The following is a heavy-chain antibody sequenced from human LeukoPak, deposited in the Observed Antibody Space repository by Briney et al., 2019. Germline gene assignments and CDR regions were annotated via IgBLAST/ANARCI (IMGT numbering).Heavy chain of an antibody. CDR2: MKGGGGDT. CDR1: GFTFNNAW. D-gene: IGHD2-2*03. J-gene: IGHJ5*02. Sequence: PGGSLRLSCAASGFTFNNAWMSWVRQAPVGGLEWVSGMKGGGGDTFYADFVKGRFTVSRDDSRNTVYLQLNSLRVEDTAVYYCARASWISDADAVSWGQGTLVTVSS. CDR3: ARASWISDADAVS. V-gene: IGHV3-23*01.